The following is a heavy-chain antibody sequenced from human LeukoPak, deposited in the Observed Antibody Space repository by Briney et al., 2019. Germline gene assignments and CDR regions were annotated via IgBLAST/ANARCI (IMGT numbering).Heavy chain of an antibody. J-gene: IGHJ4*02. CDR2: INPRVGGT. V-gene: IGHV1-46*01. CDR1: GYTFSSYD. CDR3: ASRLITAGADY. Sequence: ASVKVSCKASGYTFSSYDIDWVRQAPGQGLEWMAIINPRVGGTSFAPQFQGRVTMTRDTSTSTVYMELSSLISEDTAVYYCASRLITAGADYWGQGTLVTVAS. D-gene: IGHD3-16*01.